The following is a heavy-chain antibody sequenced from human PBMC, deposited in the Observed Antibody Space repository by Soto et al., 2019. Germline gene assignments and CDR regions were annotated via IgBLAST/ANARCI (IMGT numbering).Heavy chain of an antibody. D-gene: IGHD3-10*01. CDR1: GFTFSSYA. CDR3: AKILLWFGEPNYFDY. CDR2: ISGSGGST. Sequence: GESLKISCAASGFTFSSYAMSWVRQAPGKGLEWVSAISGSGGSTYYADSVKGRFTISRDNSKNTLYLQMNSLRAEDTAVYYCAKILLWFGEPNYFDYWGQGTLVTVSS. J-gene: IGHJ4*02. V-gene: IGHV3-23*01.